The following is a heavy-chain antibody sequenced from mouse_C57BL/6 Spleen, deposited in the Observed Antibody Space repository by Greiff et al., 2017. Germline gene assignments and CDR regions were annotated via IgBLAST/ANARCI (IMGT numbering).Heavy chain of an antibody. Sequence: DVKLVESGGGLVKPGGSLKLSCAASGFTFSDYGMHWVRQAPEKGLEWVAYISSGSSTIYYADTVKGRFTISRDNAKNTLFLQMTSLRSEDTAMYYCARYDYDVECAYWGQGTLVTVSA. CDR1: GFTFSDYG. V-gene: IGHV5-17*01. J-gene: IGHJ3*01. CDR2: ISSGSSTI. CDR3: ARYDYDVECAY. D-gene: IGHD2-4*01.